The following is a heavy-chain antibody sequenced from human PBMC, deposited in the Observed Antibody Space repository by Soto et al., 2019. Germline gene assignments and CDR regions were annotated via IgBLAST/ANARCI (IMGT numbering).Heavy chain of an antibody. D-gene: IGHD3-22*01. Sequence: ASVKVSCKASGGTFSSYAISWVRQAPGQGLEWMGGIIPILGIANYAQKFQGRVTITADKSTSTAYMELSSLRSEDTAVYYCARPFHNYYDSSGYWYFDLWGRGTLVTVSS. CDR3: ARPFHNYYDSSGYWYFDL. CDR2: IIPILGIA. J-gene: IGHJ2*01. CDR1: GGTFSSYA. V-gene: IGHV1-69*10.